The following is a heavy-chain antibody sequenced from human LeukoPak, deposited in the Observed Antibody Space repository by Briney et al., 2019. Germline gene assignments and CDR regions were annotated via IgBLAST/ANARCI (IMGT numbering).Heavy chain of an antibody. CDR2: TYHSGST. V-gene: IGHV4-34*01. CDR3: ARRDSSSWESIDY. J-gene: IGHJ4*02. CDR1: GGSFSGHY. D-gene: IGHD6-13*01. Sequence: SETLSLTCAVYGGSFSGHYWSWIRQSPGKGLEWIGETYHSGSTNHNPSLKSRVTISLDTSKNQFSLKLSSVTAADTAMYYCARRDSSSWESIDYWGQGTLVTVSS.